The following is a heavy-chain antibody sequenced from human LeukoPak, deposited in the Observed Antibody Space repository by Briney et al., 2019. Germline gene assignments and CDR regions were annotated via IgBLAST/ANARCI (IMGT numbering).Heavy chain of an antibody. CDR1: GFTFSSYA. V-gene: IGHV3-23*01. Sequence: PGGSLRLSCAASGFTFSSYAMSWVRQAPGKGLEWVSANSGSSGATYYADSVKGRFTISRDISKNTLYLQMNSLRAEDTAIYYCAKSQEDASSSYYYSNFDYWGQGTLVTVSS. J-gene: IGHJ4*02. CDR2: NSGSSGAT. D-gene: IGHD3-22*01. CDR3: AKSQEDASSSYYYSNFDY.